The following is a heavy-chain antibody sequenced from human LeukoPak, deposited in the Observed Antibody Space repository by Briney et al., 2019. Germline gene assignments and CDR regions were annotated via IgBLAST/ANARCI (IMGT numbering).Heavy chain of an antibody. CDR1: GFTFSDYW. V-gene: IGHV3-74*01. Sequence: PGGSLRLSCETSGFTFSDYWMHWVRHAPGKGLEWVSRINTDGTFTRYPDSVQGRFTISRDTAKNTLLLQMNSLRAEDTAVYYCAREAKVGGALQYWGQGTLVTVFS. CDR2: INTDGTFT. D-gene: IGHD1-26*01. CDR3: AREAKVGGALQY. J-gene: IGHJ4*02.